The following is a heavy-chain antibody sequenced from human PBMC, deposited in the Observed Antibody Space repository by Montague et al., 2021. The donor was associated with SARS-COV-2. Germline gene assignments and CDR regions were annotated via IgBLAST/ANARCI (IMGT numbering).Heavy chain of an antibody. J-gene: IGHJ3*02. CDR1: GGSISTYY. CDR2: IYYSGNT. CDR3: ARGKGRSADAFDI. V-gene: IGHV4-59*01. Sequence: SETLSLTCTVSGGSISTYYWSWIRQSPGKGLEWIGYIYYSGNTNYNPSLTSRLSMSVDTSKNQFSLELSSVTAADTAVFFCARGKGRSADAFDIWGQGITVTVSS. D-gene: IGHD2-15*01.